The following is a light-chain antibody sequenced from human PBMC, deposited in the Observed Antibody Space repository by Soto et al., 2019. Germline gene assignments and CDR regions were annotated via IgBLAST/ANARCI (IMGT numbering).Light chain of an antibody. CDR1: QSVSSSY. CDR3: QQYGSSPRT. V-gene: IGKV3-20*01. J-gene: IGKJ1*01. Sequence: EIVLTQSPGTLSLSPGERATLSCRASQSVSSSYLAWYQQKPAQAPRLLIYGASSRATGIPDRFNGSGSGTDFTLTISRLEPEDFGVYYCQQYGSSPRTFGQGTKVDIK. CDR2: GAS.